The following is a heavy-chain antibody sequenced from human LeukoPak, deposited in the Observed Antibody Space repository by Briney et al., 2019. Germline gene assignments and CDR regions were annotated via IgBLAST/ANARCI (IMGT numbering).Heavy chain of an antibody. J-gene: IGHJ4*02. Sequence: GEPLQISCKGSGYSFTSYWIGWVRQMPGKGLEWMGIIYPGDSDTSYSPSFQGQVTFSADKSISTAYLQWSRLKASDTAMYYCARLEYYYDSSESGYFDYWGQGTLVTVSS. D-gene: IGHD3-22*01. V-gene: IGHV5-51*01. CDR1: GYSFTSYW. CDR2: IYPGDSDT. CDR3: ARLEYYYDSSESGYFDY.